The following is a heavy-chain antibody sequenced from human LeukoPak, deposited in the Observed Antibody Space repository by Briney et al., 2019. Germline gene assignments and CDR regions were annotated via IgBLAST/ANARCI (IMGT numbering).Heavy chain of an antibody. D-gene: IGHD1-14*01. CDR2: VNTYGTNT. CDR3: AREFSPEDAFDL. CDR1: GFTLTNNW. Sequence: PGGSLRLSCTASGFTLTNNWMHLVRQVPRKGLEWVSRVNTYGTNTNYADSVRGRFTISRDNAKNTLYLQMDSLRAEDSAIYYCAREFSPEDAFDLWGQGTRVTVSS. J-gene: IGHJ3*01. V-gene: IGHV3-74*01.